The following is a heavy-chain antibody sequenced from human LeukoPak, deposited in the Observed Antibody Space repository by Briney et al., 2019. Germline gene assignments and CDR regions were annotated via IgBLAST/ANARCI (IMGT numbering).Heavy chain of an antibody. CDR1: GYTFTGYY. J-gene: IGHJ4*02. CDR3: ARGGITMVRGVIFADY. D-gene: IGHD3-10*01. V-gene: IGHV1-2*02. CDR2: INPNSGGT. Sequence: ASVKVSCTASGYTFTGYYMHWVRQAPGQGLEWMGWINPNSGGTNYAQKFQGRVTMTRDTSISTAYMELSRLRSDDTAVYYCARGGITMVRGVIFADYWGQGTLVTVSS.